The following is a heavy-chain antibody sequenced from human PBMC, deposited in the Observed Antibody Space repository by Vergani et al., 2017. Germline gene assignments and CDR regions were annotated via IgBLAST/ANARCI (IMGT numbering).Heavy chain of an antibody. CDR1: GGSISSSSYY. V-gene: IGHV4-39*07. J-gene: IGHJ5*02. CDR2: IYYSGST. CDR3: ARFIPYYDILTGYYWGNWFDP. Sequence: QLQLQESGPGLVKPSETLSLTCTVSGGSISSSSYYWGWIRQPPGKGLEWIGSIYYSGSTYYNPSLKSRVTISVDTSKNQFSLKLSSVTAADTAVYYCARFIPYYDILTGYYWGNWFDPGGQGTLVTVSS. D-gene: IGHD3-9*01.